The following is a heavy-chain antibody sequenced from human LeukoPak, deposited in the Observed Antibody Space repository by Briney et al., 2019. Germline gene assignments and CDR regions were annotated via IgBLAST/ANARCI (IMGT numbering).Heavy chain of an antibody. Sequence: GGSLRLSCAASGFTVSSNYMSWVRQAPGKGLEWVSVIYSGGSTYYADSVKGRFTISRDNSENTLYLQMNSLRAEDTAVYYCAREAVMVRHAFDIWGQGTMVTVSS. V-gene: IGHV3-66*01. CDR1: GFTVSSNY. CDR2: IYSGGST. J-gene: IGHJ3*02. D-gene: IGHD5-18*01. CDR3: AREAVMVRHAFDI.